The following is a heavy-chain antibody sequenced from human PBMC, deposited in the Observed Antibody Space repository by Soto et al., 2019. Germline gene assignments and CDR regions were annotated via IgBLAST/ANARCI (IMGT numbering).Heavy chain of an antibody. J-gene: IGHJ5*02. V-gene: IGHV1-8*01. D-gene: IGHD2-2*01. CDR1: GYTFTSYD. Sequence: ASVKVSCKASGYTFTSYDINWVRQATGQGLEWMGWMNPNSGNTGYAQKFQGRVTMTRNTSISTAYMELSSLRSEDTAVYYCARVGDIVVVPAARSGLNFDPWGQGTLVTVSS. CDR2: MNPNSGNT. CDR3: ARVGDIVVVPAARSGLNFDP.